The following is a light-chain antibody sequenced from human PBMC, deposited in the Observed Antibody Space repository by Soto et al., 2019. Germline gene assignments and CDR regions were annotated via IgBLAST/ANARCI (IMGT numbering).Light chain of an antibody. CDR3: QQYKTYSRT. CDR2: KAS. V-gene: IGKV1-5*03. J-gene: IGKJ1*01. Sequence: DIQMTQSPSTLSASVGDRVSITCRASQSISIWLAWYQQKPGKAPKVLIYKASILEGGVPSRFSGSGSETEFTLTISSLQPDDFATYYCQQYKTYSRTFGQGTKVEIK. CDR1: QSISIW.